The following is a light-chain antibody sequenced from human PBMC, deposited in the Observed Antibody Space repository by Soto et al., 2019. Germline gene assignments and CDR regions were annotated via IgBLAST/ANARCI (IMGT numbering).Light chain of an antibody. CDR2: DGS. CDR1: QSVSSF. J-gene: IGKJ5*01. Sequence: DIVLTQSPATLSLSPGERATLSFRASQSVSSFLAWFQQKPGQAPRLLIYDGSDRATGIPARFSGSGSGTDFTLTISSLEPEDFAVYYCQQRSSWPVTFGQGTRLEIK. CDR3: QQRSSWPVT. V-gene: IGKV3-11*01.